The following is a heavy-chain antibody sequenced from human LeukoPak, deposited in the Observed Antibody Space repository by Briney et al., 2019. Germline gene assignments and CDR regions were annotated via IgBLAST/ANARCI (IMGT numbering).Heavy chain of an antibody. CDR2: ISGSGGST. CDR1: GGSISSSSCS. D-gene: IGHD3-9*01. V-gene: IGHV3-23*01. J-gene: IGHJ3*02. CDR3: GAPLPGRYFDWSFDPHAFDI. Sequence: ETLSLTCTVSGGSISSSSCSWGWIRQAPGKGLEWVSAISGSGGSTYYADSVKGRFTISRDNSKNTLYLQMNSLRAEDTAVYYCGAPLPGRYFDWSFDPHAFDIWGQGTMVTVSS.